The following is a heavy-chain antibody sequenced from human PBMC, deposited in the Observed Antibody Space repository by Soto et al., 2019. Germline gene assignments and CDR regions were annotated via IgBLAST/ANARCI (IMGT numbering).Heavy chain of an antibody. CDR3: ARGLRAAAGRDYFQY. V-gene: IGHV3-33*01. CDR1: GFIFSSYG. J-gene: IGHJ1*01. D-gene: IGHD6-13*01. CDR2: IWYDGSNT. Sequence: QVQLVESGGGVVQPGRSLTLCCAASGFIFSSYGMHWVRQAPGKGLQWVAVIWYDGSNTYYADSVKGRFTISRDNSKNTLYLQMNSLRAEDTAVYYCARGLRAAAGRDYFQYWGQGTLVTVSS.